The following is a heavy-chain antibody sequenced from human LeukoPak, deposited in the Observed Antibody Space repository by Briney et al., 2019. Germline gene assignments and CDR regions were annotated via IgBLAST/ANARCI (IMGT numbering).Heavy chain of an antibody. J-gene: IGHJ4*02. CDR2: IYHSGST. D-gene: IGHD3-22*01. Sequence: MASETLSLTCAVSGGSISSGGYSWSWIRQPPGQGLEWIGYIYHSGSTYYNSSLKSRVTISVDRSKNQFSLKLSSVTAAGTAVYYCAGVTVADYDSSGYYDYWGQGTLVTVSS. V-gene: IGHV4-30-2*01. CDR3: AGVTVADYDSSGYYDY. CDR1: GGSISSGGYS.